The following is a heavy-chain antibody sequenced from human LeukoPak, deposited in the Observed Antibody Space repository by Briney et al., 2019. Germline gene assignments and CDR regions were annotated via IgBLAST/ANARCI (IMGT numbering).Heavy chain of an antibody. Sequence: PSETLSLTCTVSGGSISSYYWSWIRQPPGKGLEWIGYIYYGGSINYNPSLKSRVTISLDTSKNQFSLKLSSVTAADTAVYYCAGHHPRNTVDFWGQGTLVAVSS. CDR1: GGSISSYY. J-gene: IGHJ4*02. CDR3: AGHHPRNTVDF. CDR2: IYYGGSI. V-gene: IGHV4-59*08. D-gene: IGHD2/OR15-2a*01.